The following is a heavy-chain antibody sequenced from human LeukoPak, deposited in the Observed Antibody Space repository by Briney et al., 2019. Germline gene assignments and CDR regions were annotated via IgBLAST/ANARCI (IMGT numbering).Heavy chain of an antibody. V-gene: IGHV4-59*08. J-gene: IGHJ4*02. CDR3: ARHSEYSSSWYCLDY. Sequence: SETLSLTCTVSGGSISSYYWSWIRQPPGKGLEWIGYIYYSGSTNYNPSLKSRVTISVDTSKNQFSLKLSSVTAADTAVYYCARHSEYSSSWYCLDYWGQGTLVTVSS. D-gene: IGHD6-13*01. CDR1: GGSISSYY. CDR2: IYYSGST.